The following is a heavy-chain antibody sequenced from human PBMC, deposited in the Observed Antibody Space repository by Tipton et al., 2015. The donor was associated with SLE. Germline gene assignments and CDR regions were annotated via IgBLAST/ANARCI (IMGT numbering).Heavy chain of an antibody. D-gene: IGHD2-15*01. V-gene: IGHV4-34*01. CDR2: INHSGST. CDR1: GGSFSAYY. Sequence: TLSLTCAVYGGSFSAYYWSWIRQPPGKGLEWIGEINHSGSTNYNPSLKSRVTISVVTSKNQFSRKLSSVTAVDTAVYYCARGLGSDIVVRFDPWGQGTLVTVSS. J-gene: IGHJ5*02. CDR3: ARGLGSDIVVRFDP.